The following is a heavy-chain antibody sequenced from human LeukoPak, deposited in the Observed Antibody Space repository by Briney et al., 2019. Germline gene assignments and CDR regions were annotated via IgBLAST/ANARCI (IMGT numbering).Heavy chain of an antibody. J-gene: IGHJ3*02. CDR3: ARDRTCYYDSSGYADAFDI. CDR1: GGSISSGSYY. Sequence: KPSQTLSLTCTVSGGSISSGSYYWRWIRQPAGKGLEWIGRIYTSGCTNYNPSLKSRVTISVDTSKNQFSLKLSSVTAADTAVYYCARDRTCYYDSSGYADAFDIWGQGTMVTVSS. CDR2: IYTSGCT. D-gene: IGHD3-22*01. V-gene: IGHV4-61*02.